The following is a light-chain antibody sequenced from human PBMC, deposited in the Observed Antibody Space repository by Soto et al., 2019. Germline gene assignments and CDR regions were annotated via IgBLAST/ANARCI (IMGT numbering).Light chain of an antibody. J-gene: IGKJ2*01. CDR1: RNISSD. CDR2: RAS. Sequence: IQMTQSPSSLSASVGDRVTLSCRASRNISSDLNWYQLKPGKAPKLLIYRASTLQNGVPSRFSGSGSATDFTLTITTLQPEDVATYSCQQSYSTLPYTFGQGTKAEIK. CDR3: QQSYSTLPYT. V-gene: IGKV1-39*01.